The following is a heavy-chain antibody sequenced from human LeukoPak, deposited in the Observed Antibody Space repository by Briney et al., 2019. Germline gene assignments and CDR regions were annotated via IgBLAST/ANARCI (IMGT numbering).Heavy chain of an antibody. CDR3: AKDRTVGASYWYFDL. D-gene: IGHD1-26*01. Sequence: GGSLRLSCAGSGFTFSTYSIHWVRQAPGKGLEWVAGISSSGSGGNTYYADSVKGRFTISRDTSKNILLLQMNTLRAEDTAIYYCAKDRTVGASYWYFDLWGRGTLVTVSS. CDR1: GFTFSTYS. J-gene: IGHJ2*01. CDR2: ISSSGSGGNT. V-gene: IGHV3-23*01.